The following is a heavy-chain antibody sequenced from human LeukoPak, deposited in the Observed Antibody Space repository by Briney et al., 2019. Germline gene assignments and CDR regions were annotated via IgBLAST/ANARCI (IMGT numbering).Heavy chain of an antibody. CDR3: ERAPYSSSWYEA. D-gene: IGHD6-13*01. Sequence: SETLSLTCTVSGGSISSYHWSWIRQPPGKGLEWIGYIYYSGSTNYNPSLKSRVTISVDTSKNQFSLKLSSVTAADTAVYYCERAPYSSSWYEAWGQGTLVTVSS. V-gene: IGHV4-59*01. J-gene: IGHJ5*02. CDR1: GGSISSYH. CDR2: IYYSGST.